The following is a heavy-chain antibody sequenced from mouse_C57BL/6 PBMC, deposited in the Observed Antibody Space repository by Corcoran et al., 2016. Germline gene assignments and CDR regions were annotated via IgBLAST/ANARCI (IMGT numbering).Heavy chain of an antibody. J-gene: IGHJ1*03. D-gene: IGHD2-5*01. CDR1: GYTFTTYG. V-gene: IGHV9-3*01. CDR2: INSYSGVP. Sequence: QIQLVQSGPELQKPGETVKISCKASGYTFTTYGMSWVRQAPGKGLKWMAWINSYSGVPTYADDFKGRFAFSLETSASTAYLQINNLKNEDTATYFCARDSNWYFDVWGTGTTVTVSS. CDR3: ARDSNWYFDV.